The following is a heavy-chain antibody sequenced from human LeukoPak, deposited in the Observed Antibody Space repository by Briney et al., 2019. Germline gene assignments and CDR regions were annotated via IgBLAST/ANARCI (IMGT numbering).Heavy chain of an antibody. J-gene: IGHJ4*02. CDR3: AKSDHRGDGFNYDY. D-gene: IGHD5-24*01. Sequence: GGSLRLSCAASGLTFDDHTMHWVRQAPGKGLEWVSLISWDGGVTKYVGSVKGRFTISRDNSKNSLYLQMNSLRTEDTALYYCAKSDHRGDGFNYDYWGQGTLVTVSS. V-gene: IGHV3-43*01. CDR2: ISWDGGVT. CDR1: GLTFDDHT.